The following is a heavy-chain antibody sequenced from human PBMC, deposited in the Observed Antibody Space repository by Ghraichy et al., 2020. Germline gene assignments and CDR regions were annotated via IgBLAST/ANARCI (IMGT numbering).Heavy chain of an antibody. V-gene: IGHV3-9*01. D-gene: IGHD1-26*01. CDR3: AKAPWELLRPTYFGY. CDR1: GFTFDDYA. CDR2: ISWNSGSI. J-gene: IGHJ4*02. Sequence: SLNISCAASGFTFDDYAMHWVRQAPGKGLEWVSGISWNSGSIGYADSVKGRFTISRDNAKNSLYLQMNSLRAEDTALYYCAKAPWELLRPTYFGYWGQGTLVTVSS.